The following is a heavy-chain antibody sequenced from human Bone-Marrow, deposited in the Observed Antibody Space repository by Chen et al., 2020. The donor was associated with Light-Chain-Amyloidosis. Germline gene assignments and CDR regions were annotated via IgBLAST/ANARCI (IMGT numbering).Heavy chain of an antibody. J-gene: IGHJ4*02. D-gene: IGHD6-19*01. CDR2: INTDGSIK. V-gene: IGHV3-74*01. CDR1: GFTFSNHW. CDR3: VRGSSGWYGIDY. Sequence: EVQLVESGGGFVQPGGSLRLSCPASGFTFSNHWMDWVRQAPGKGLVWVSHINTDGSIKNYGDSVRGRFTISRDNAKNTLYLQMNSLRAEDTAVYYCVRGSSGWYGIDYWGQGTLVTVSS.